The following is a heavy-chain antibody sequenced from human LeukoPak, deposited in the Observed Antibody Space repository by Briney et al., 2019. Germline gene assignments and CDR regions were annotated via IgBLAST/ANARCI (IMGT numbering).Heavy chain of an antibody. J-gene: IGHJ3*02. CDR1: GFTFSSYW. V-gene: IGHV3-23*01. D-gene: IGHD3-22*01. CDR2: ISGSGGST. CDR3: AKIYRYYYDSSERDAFDI. Sequence: PGGSLRLSCAASGFTFSSYWMSWVRQAPGKGLEWVSAISGSGGSTYYADSVKGRFTISRDNSKNTLYLQMNSLRAEDTAVYYCAKIYRYYYDSSERDAFDIWGQGTMVTVSS.